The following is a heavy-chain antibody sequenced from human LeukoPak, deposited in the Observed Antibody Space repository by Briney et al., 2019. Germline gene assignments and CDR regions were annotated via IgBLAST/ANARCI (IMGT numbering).Heavy chain of an antibody. J-gene: IGHJ4*02. Sequence: SETLSLTCTVSGGSISSYYWSWIRQPPGKGLEWIGYIYYSGSTNYNPSLKSRVTISVDTSKNQFSLKLSSVTAADTAVYYCASTADILTGYSYYFDYWGQGTLVTVSS. CDR3: ASTADILTGYSYYFDY. V-gene: IGHV4-59*01. CDR1: GGSISSYY. CDR2: IYYSGST. D-gene: IGHD3-9*01.